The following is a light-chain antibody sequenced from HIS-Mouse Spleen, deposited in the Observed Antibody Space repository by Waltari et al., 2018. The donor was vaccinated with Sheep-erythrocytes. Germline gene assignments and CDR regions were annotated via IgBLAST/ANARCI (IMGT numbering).Light chain of an antibody. CDR2: QDS. CDR1: KLGDKY. J-gene: IGLJ2*01. Sequence: SYELTQPPSVSVSPGPTASITCSGDKLGDKYACWYQQKPGHPPVLVIYQDSKRPSGIPERFSGSNSGNTATLTISGTQAMDEADYYCQAWDSSTVVFGGGTKLTVL. V-gene: IGLV3-1*01. CDR3: QAWDSSTVV.